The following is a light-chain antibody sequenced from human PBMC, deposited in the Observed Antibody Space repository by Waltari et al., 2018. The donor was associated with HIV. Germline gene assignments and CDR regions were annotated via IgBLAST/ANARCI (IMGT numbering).Light chain of an antibody. J-gene: IGKJ3*01. CDR3: QQYHTFTFT. CDR2: KSS. V-gene: IGKV1-5*03. Sequence: DIQMTQSPSTMSASVGDRVTITCRASQSISTWFAWYQQKPGKAPKLLIYKSSTLDGGVPSRFSGRGSGTEFTLTISGLQPDDFTTYYCQQYHTFTFTFGPGTVVVVK. CDR1: QSISTW.